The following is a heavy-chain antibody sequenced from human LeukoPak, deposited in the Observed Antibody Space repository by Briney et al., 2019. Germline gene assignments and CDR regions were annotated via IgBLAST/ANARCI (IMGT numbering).Heavy chain of an antibody. CDR2: IYYSENT. CDR3: ARVVDCSSSSCYSGYYYYGMDV. V-gene: IGHV4-59*01. Sequence: SETLSLTCTVSGGSISSYYWSWIRQPPGQGLEWIGYIYYSENTNYNPSLKSRVTISVDTSKNQFSLKLNSVTAADTAVYYCARVVDCSSSSCYSGYYYYGMDVWGQGTTVTVSS. D-gene: IGHD2-2*01. CDR1: GGSISSYY. J-gene: IGHJ6*02.